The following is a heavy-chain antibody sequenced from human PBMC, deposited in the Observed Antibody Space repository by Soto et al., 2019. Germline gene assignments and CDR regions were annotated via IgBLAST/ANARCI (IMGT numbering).Heavy chain of an antibody. V-gene: IGHV3-48*01. D-gene: IGHD3-22*01. CDR3: ARLPYYSDI. J-gene: IGHJ4*02. Sequence: SVKGRFTISRDNAKNSLYLQMNSLRVEDTAIYYCARLPYYSDIWGQGTLVTVSS.